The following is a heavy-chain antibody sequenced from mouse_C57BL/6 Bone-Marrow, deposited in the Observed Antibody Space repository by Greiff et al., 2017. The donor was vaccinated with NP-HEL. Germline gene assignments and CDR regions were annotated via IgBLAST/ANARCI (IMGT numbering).Heavy chain of an antibody. V-gene: IGHV1-7*01. J-gene: IGHJ3*01. D-gene: IGHD1-1*01. Sequence: VQLQQSGAELANPGASVKLSCKASGYTFTSYWMHWVKQRPGQGLEWIGYINPSSGYTKYNQKFKDKATLTADKSSSTAYMQLSSLTYEDSAVYYCARRAITTVVATEGFAYWGQGTLVTVSA. CDR2: INPSSGYT. CDR3: ARRAITTVVATEGFAY. CDR1: GYTFTSYW.